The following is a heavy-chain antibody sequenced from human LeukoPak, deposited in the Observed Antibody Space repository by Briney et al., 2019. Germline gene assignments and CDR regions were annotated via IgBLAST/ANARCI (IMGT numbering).Heavy chain of an antibody. CDR3: ARAPLRVRGVIITDY. Sequence: GGSLRLSCVASGFSFSYHGMNWVRLAPGKGLEWVSGVSPPGGGTYYADSVKGRFTISRDDSRNTLSLQMNSLRVEDTAVYYCARAPLRVRGVIITDYWGQGTLVTVSS. D-gene: IGHD3-10*01. V-gene: IGHV3-23*01. J-gene: IGHJ4*02. CDR2: VSPPGGGT. CDR1: GFSFSYHG.